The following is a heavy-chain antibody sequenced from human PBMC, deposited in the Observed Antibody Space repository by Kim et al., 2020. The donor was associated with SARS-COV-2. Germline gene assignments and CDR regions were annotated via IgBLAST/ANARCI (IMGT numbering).Heavy chain of an antibody. CDR3: ARGGEVEYSSLSAGKTDKKNY. CDR2: ISGSGGST. Sequence: GGSLRLSCAASGFTFSSYAMSWVRQAPGKGLEWVSAISGSGGSTYYADSVKGRFTISRDNSKNTLYLQMNSLRAEDTAVYYCARGGEVEYSSLSAGKTDKKNYWGQGTLVTVSS. CDR1: GFTFSSYA. D-gene: IGHD6-6*01. J-gene: IGHJ4*02. V-gene: IGHV3-23*01.